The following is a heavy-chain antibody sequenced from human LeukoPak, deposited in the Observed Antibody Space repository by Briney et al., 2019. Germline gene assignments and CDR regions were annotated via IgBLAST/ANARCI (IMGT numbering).Heavy chain of an antibody. CDR3: AREGYDYGSGSCLDY. V-gene: IGHV4-31*03. CDR2: IYYSGST. Sequence: SETLSLTCTVSGGSISSGGYYWSWIRQHPGKGLEWIGYIYYSGSTYYNPSLKSRVTISVDTSKNQFSLKLSSVTAADTAVYYCAREGYDYGSGSCLDYWGQGTLVTVSS. D-gene: IGHD3-10*01. J-gene: IGHJ4*02. CDR1: GGSISSGGYY.